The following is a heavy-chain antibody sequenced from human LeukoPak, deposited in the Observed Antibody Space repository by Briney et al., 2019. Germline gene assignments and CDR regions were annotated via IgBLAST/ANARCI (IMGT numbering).Heavy chain of an antibody. CDR3: ARDPYVWGSYLVY. V-gene: IGHV3-21*01. Sequence: GGSLRLSCAASGFTFTTYGMTWVRQAPGKGLEWVSSISSSSSYIYYADSVKGRFTISRDNAKNSLYLQMNSLRAEDTAVYYCARDPYVWGSYLVYWGQGTLVTVSS. D-gene: IGHD3-16*02. CDR1: GFTFTTYG. CDR2: ISSSSSYI. J-gene: IGHJ4*02.